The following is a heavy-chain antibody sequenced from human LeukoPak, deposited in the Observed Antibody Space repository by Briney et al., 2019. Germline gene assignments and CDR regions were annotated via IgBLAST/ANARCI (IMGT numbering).Heavy chain of an antibody. CDR1: GGSFSAYH. J-gene: IGHJ6*03. V-gene: IGHV4-34*01. Sequence: SETLSITCAVYGGSFSAYHWTWIRQPPGMGLEWIGEINHSGSTNYNASLKSRLTISADTSKNQFSLKVSSVTAADAAVYYCARGSYYFDSIDNHYYYYYMDVWGEGTTVTVSS. CDR2: INHSGST. D-gene: IGHD2/OR15-2a*01. CDR3: ARGSYYFDSIDNHYYYYYMDV.